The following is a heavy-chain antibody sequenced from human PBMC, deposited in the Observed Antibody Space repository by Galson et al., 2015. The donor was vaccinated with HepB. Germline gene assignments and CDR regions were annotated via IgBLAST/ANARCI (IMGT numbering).Heavy chain of an antibody. J-gene: IGHJ6*02. CDR1: GFTFSSYA. CDR3: ARVLGFYDILTGYYPFYYYGMDV. CDR2: ISSSSSYI. Sequence: SLRLSSAASGFTFSSYAMTWVRQAPGKGLEWVSSISSSSSYIYYADSVKGRFTIPRDNAKNSLYLQMNSLRAEDTTVYYCARVLGFYDILTGYYPFYYYGMDVWGQGTTVTVSS. D-gene: IGHD3-9*01. V-gene: IGHV3-21*01.